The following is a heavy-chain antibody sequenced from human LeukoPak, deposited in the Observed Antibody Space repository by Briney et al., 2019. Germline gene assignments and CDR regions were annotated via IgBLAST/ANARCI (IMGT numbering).Heavy chain of an antibody. J-gene: IGHJ4*02. Sequence: PSETLSLTCAVSGVSINTCCYYWTWIRQPPGKGLEWIGYKYYSGSTRYNSSLRSRLTISLDTSKNQCSLRLTSVTAADTAVYYCARGRSYGFDFDSWGQGTLVIVSS. CDR3: ARGRSYGFDFDS. V-gene: IGHV4-61*01. CDR1: GVSINTCCYY. D-gene: IGHD5-18*01. CDR2: KYYSGST.